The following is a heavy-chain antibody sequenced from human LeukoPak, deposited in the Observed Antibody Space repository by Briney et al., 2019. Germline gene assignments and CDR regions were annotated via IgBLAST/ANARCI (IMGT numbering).Heavy chain of an antibody. V-gene: IGHV3-21*01. CDR3: ARSGGYSYGYTED. D-gene: IGHD5-18*01. CDR1: GFTFSSYS. CDR2: ISSSSSYI. Sequence: GGSLRLSCAASGFTFSSYSMNWVRQAPGKGLEWVSSISSSSSYIYYADSVKGRFTISRDNAKNSLYLQMNSLRAEDTAVYYCARSGGYSYGYTEDWGQGTLVTVSS. J-gene: IGHJ4*02.